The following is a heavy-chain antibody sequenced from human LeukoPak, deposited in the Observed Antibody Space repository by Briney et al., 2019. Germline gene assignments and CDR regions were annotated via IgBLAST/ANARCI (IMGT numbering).Heavy chain of an antibody. CDR3: ARDALIDYGDYLRAPAFDY. CDR2: ISSSSSYI. Sequence: GGSLRLSCAASGFTFSSYSMNWVRQAPGKGLEWVSSISSSSSYIYHADSVKGRFTISRDNAKNSLYLQMNSLRAEDTAVYYCARDALIDYGDYLRAPAFDYWGQGTLVTVSS. J-gene: IGHJ4*02. CDR1: GFTFSSYS. V-gene: IGHV3-21*01. D-gene: IGHD4-17*01.